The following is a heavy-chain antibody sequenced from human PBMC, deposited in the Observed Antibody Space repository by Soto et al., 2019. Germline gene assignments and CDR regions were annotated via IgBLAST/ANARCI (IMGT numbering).Heavy chain of an antibody. CDR3: AKRTIAFDV. CDR1: GFTFSNYA. Sequence: EVQLLESGGGLVQPGGSLRLSCAASGFTFSNYAMTWVRQAPGKGLEWVSTISSSGGSTYYADSVQGRFTISRDNSKNTLYLQMNSLRAEDTAIYYCAKRTIAFDVWGQGTMVTVSS. J-gene: IGHJ3*01. V-gene: IGHV3-23*01. CDR2: ISSSGGST.